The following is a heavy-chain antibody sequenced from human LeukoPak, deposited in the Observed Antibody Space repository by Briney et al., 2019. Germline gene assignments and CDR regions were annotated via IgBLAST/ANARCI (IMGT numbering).Heavy chain of an antibody. Sequence: PGGSLRLSCAASGFTFDDYGMSWVRQAPGKGLEWVAFIRYDGSNKYYADSVKGRFTVSRDNSNNTLYLQMYSLRAEDTAVYYCAKSIPAIAVAVSTRQWGQGTLVTVSS. CDR1: GFTFDDYG. CDR2: IRYDGSNK. V-gene: IGHV3-30*02. J-gene: IGHJ4*02. CDR3: AKSIPAIAVAVSTRQ. D-gene: IGHD6-19*01.